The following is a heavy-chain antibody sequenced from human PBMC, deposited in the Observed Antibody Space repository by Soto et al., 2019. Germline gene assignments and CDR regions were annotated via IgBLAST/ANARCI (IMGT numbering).Heavy chain of an antibody. V-gene: IGHV3-74*01. CDR3: ARGYCSGGTCLEY. CDR2: IDSDGSVT. CDR1: GFSFSRSW. J-gene: IGHJ4*02. Sequence: EVQLVESGGGLVQPGGSLRLSCAASGFSFSRSWMHWVRQAPGKGLLWISRIDSDGSVTNYAGSVKGRFTISRDNAKNTLYLQMNSLRAEDTATYYCARGYCSGGTCLEYWGQGTLVSVSS. D-gene: IGHD2-15*01.